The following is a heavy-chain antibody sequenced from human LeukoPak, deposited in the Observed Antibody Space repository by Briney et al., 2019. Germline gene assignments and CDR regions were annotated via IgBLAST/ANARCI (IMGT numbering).Heavy chain of an antibody. CDR3: ARGFTYYYGSGSYHAFDI. D-gene: IGHD3-10*01. V-gene: IGHV4-59*11. J-gene: IGHJ3*02. Sequence: SETLSLTCTVSGGSTSRQYWSWIRQPPGKGREWIGYIYYSGRTNYNTSLKSGVRISGDTPKNQFSLSLSSVNAADTAVYYCARGFTYYYGSGSYHAFDIWGQGTMVTVSS. CDR2: IYYSGRT. CDR1: GGSTSRQY.